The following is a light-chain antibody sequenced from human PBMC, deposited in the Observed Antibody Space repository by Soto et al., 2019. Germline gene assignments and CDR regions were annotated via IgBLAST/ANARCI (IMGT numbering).Light chain of an antibody. J-gene: IGLJ3*02. CDR2: EVT. CDR3: CSYAGSSTLV. CDR1: SSDVGSYNL. V-gene: IGLV2-23*02. Sequence: QSALTQPASVSGSPGQSITISCTGTSSDVGSYNLVSWYQQHPGKAPKVMIYEVTTRPSGVSDHYSGAKSGNTASLTISGLQAEDEADYYCCSYAGSSTLVFGGGTELTVL.